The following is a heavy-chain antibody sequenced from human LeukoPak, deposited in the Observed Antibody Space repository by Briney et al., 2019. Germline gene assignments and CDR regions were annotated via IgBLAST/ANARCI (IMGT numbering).Heavy chain of an antibody. CDR2: FTGIASGVNT. V-gene: IGHV3-23*01. CDR3: AKRGDGCSGGSCHYWYFDL. J-gene: IGHJ2*01. Sequence: GGSLRLSCVASGFSFRSYAMSWVRQAPGKGLEWFSAFTGIASGVNTYYADSVKGRFTISRDNSKNTLFLQMNSLRAEDTAVYYCAKRGDGCSGGSCHYWYFDLWGRGTLVTVSS. D-gene: IGHD2-15*01. CDR1: GFSFRSYA.